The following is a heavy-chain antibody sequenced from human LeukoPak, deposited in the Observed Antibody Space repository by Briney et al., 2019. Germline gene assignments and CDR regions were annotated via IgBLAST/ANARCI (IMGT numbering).Heavy chain of an antibody. V-gene: IGHV3-48*01. J-gene: IGHJ5*02. D-gene: IGHD4-17*01. CDR3: ARAALTTVATSSLYP. CDR2: ISSSSNTI. CDR1: GFTFCTYN. Sequence: PGGSLRPSCAASGFTFCTYNMNWVRQAPGKGLEWVSYISSSSNTIYYADSVKGRFTTSRDNAKNSLYLQMNSLRAEDTGVYYCARAALTTVATSSLYPWGQGTLVTVSS.